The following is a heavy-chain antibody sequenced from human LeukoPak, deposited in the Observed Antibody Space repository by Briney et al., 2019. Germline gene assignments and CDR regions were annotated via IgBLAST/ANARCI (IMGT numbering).Heavy chain of an antibody. Sequence: ASVKVSCKASGYTFTSYGISWVRQAPGQGLEWMGWISAYNGNTNYAQKLQGRVTMTTDTSTSTADMELRSLRSDDTAVYYCARDEKYSPVPLDYWGQGTLVTVSS. J-gene: IGHJ4*02. CDR1: GYTFTSYG. V-gene: IGHV1-18*01. CDR2: ISAYNGNT. CDR3: ARDEKYSPVPLDY. D-gene: IGHD5-18*01.